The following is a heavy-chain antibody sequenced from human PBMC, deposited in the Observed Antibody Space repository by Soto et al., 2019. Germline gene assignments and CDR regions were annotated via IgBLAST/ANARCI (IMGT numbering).Heavy chain of an antibody. Sequence: GGSLRLSCAASGFTFSSYSMNWVRQAPGKGLEWVSSISSSTTYIYYADSVKGRFTISRDNAKSSLYLQMNSLRAEDTAVYYCARESPATIFGVVTNTDLFDYWGQGTLVTVSS. CDR3: ARESPATIFGVVTNTDLFDY. D-gene: IGHD3-3*01. V-gene: IGHV3-21*01. J-gene: IGHJ4*02. CDR2: ISSSTTYI. CDR1: GFTFSSYS.